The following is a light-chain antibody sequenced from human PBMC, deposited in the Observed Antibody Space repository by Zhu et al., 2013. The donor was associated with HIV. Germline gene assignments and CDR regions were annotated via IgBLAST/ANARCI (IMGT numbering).Light chain of an antibody. J-gene: IGLJ2*01. CDR1: NIGSES. V-gene: IGLV3-21*01. CDR3: QVWDSTADVV. CDR2: DDR. Sequence: SYVLTQPPSVSVAPGETASIACGGNNIGSESLHWYQQRPGQAPLLVVYDDRDRPSGIPERFSGSNSGKTATLTISGTQAMDEAEYYCQVWDSTADVVFGGGTKLTVL.